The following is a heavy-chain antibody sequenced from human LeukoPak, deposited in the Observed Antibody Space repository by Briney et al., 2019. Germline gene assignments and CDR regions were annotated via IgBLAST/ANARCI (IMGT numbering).Heavy chain of an antibody. J-gene: IGHJ5*02. Sequence: ASVKVSCKASGGTFSSYAISWVRQAPGQGLEWMGGIIPIFGTANYAQKFQGRVTITADESTSTAYMELSSLRSEDTAGYYCARADIVVVPAAINWFDPWGQGTLVTVSS. CDR1: GGTFSSYA. V-gene: IGHV1-69*13. CDR3: ARADIVVVPAAINWFDP. CDR2: IIPIFGTA. D-gene: IGHD2-2*02.